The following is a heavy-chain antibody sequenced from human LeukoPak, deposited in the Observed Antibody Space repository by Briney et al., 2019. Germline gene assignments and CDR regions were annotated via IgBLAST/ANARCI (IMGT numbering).Heavy chain of an antibody. CDR2: ISAYNGNT. V-gene: IGHV1-18*01. Sequence: EASVKVSCKASGYTFTSYGISWVRQAPGQGLEWMGWISAYNGNTNYAQKLQGRVTMTTDTSTSTAYMGLRSLRSDDTAVYYCARESYCSSTSCYSDYYYYGMDVWGQGTTVTVSS. J-gene: IGHJ6*02. CDR3: ARESYCSSTSCYSDYYYYGMDV. CDR1: GYTFTSYG. D-gene: IGHD2-2*01.